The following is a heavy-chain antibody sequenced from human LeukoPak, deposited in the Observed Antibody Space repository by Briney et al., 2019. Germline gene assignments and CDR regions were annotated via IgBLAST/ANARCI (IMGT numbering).Heavy chain of an antibody. CDR2: ISSSGSTI. Sequence: GGSLRLSCAASGFTFSDYYMSWIRQAPGKGLEWVSYISSSGSTIYYADSVKGRLTISRDNAKNSLYLQMNSLRAEDTAVYYCARGPFYDFPILYYFDYWGQGTLVTVSS. V-gene: IGHV3-11*04. CDR1: GFTFSDYY. D-gene: IGHD3-3*01. CDR3: ARGPFYDFPILYYFDY. J-gene: IGHJ4*02.